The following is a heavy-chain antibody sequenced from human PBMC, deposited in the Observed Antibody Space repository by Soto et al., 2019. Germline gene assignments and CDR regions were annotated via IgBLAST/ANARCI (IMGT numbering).Heavy chain of an antibody. J-gene: IGHJ5*02. D-gene: IGHD6-19*01. CDR3: ARVYSSGHPGPGWFEP. CDR1: GGSFSGYY. Sequence: SETLSLTCAVYGGSFSGYYWSWIRQPPGKGLEWIGEINHSGSTNYNPSLKGRVTISVDTSKNQFSLKLSSVTAADTAVYYCARVYSSGHPGPGWFEPWGQGTLVTLSS. CDR2: INHSGST. V-gene: IGHV4-34*01.